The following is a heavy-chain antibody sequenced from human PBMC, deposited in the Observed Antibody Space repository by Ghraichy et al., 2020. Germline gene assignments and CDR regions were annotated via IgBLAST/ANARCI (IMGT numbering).Heavy chain of an antibody. CDR2: IIPILGIA. V-gene: IGHV1-69*02. D-gene: IGHD2-21*01. J-gene: IGHJ6*03. CDR3: ARVNCGGDCYSRVRVLSYYYYMDV. Sequence: SVKVSCKASGGTFSSYTISWVRQAPGQGLEWMGRIIPILGIANYAQKFQGRVTITADKSTSTAYMELSSLRSEDTAVYYCARVNCGGDCYSRVRVLSYYYYMDVWGKGTTVTVSS. CDR1: GGTFSSYT.